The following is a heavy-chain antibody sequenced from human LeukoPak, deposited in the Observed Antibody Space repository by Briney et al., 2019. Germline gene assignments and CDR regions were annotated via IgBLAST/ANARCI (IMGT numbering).Heavy chain of an antibody. CDR2: ISSSSSTI. V-gene: IGHV3-48*01. D-gene: IGHD7-27*01. CDR3: ARGTGDGRHAFDI. Sequence: GGSLRLSCAAPGFTFSSYSMNWVRQAPGKGLEWVSYISSSSSTIYYADSVKGRFTISRDNAKNSLYLQMNSLRAEDTAVYFCARGTGDGRHAFDIWGQGTMVTVSS. J-gene: IGHJ3*02. CDR1: GFTFSSYS.